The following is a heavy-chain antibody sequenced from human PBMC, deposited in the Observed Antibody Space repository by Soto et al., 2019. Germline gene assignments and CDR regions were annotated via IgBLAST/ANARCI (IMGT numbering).Heavy chain of an antibody. CDR2: INTYNGNT. CDR1: GYTFTSYN. CDR3: ARAHGSWKYFDY. J-gene: IGHJ4*02. Sequence: QIQLEQSGVEVQKPGASVKVSCDASGYTFTSYNIHWVRQAPGQGLVWMGWINTYNGNTNYAQNFQGRLTMTTDTSTNTAYMELRSLSSDDTAVYYCARAHGSWKYFDYWGQGTLVTVSS. D-gene: IGHD6-13*01. V-gene: IGHV1-18*04.